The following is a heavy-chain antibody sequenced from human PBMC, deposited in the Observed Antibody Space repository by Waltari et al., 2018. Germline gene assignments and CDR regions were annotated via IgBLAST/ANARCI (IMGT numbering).Heavy chain of an antibody. J-gene: IGHJ4*02. CDR2: MYPPGSA. Sequence: VNLVESGGGLVQPGGSLRPLCVAPGIADGDPHISWVRPAPGKGLEWVSIMYPPGSAYNADSGEGRFTISRDISKNMVHLQMNRLRLEDSATYYCATARDEHTAMVYFDNWGQGTLVSVSS. D-gene: IGHD5-18*01. CDR3: ATARDEHTAMVYFDN. V-gene: IGHV3-66*02. CDR1: GIADGDPH.